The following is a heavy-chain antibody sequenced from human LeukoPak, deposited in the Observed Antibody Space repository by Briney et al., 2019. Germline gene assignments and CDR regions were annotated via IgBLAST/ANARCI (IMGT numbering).Heavy chain of an antibody. J-gene: IGHJ4*02. V-gene: IGHV4-59*11. CDR3: ARVSAAAGPPYFDY. CDR2: IYYSGST. CDR1: GGSISSHY. Sequence: SKTLSLTCTVSGGSISSHYWSWIRQPPGKGLEWIGYIYYSGSTNYNPSLKSRVTISVDTSKNQFSLKLSSVTAADTAVYYCARVSAAAGPPYFDYWGQGTLVTVSS. D-gene: IGHD6-13*01.